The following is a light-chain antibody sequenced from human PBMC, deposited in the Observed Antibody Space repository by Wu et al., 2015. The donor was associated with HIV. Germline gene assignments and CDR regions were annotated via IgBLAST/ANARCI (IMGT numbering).Light chain of an antibody. V-gene: IGKV3-15*01. Sequence: EIVMTQSPATLSVSPGERATLSCRASQSVSSNLAWYQQKPGQAPRLLIYGASTRATGIPARFSGSGSGTDFTLTISSLEPEDFAVYYCQQRSNWLPDSFGQGTKLEIK. CDR2: GAS. CDR3: QQRSNWLPDS. CDR1: QSVSSN. J-gene: IGKJ2*03.